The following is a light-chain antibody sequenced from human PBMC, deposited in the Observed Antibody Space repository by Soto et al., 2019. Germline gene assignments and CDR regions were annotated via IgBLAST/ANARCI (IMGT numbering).Light chain of an antibody. V-gene: IGLV2-14*01. CDR1: SSDVGGYNY. CDR2: GVT. Sequence: QSALTQPASVSGSPGQSITISCTGTSSDVGGYNYVSWYQQHPGKAPKLMIYGVTNRPSGVSNRFSGSKSGNTASLTISGLQDEDEADYYCSSYTSITIVVFGGGTKLTVL. CDR3: SSYTSITIVV. J-gene: IGLJ2*01.